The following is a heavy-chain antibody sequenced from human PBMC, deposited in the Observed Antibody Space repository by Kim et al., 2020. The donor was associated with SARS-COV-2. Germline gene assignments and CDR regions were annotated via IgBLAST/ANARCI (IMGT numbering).Heavy chain of an antibody. D-gene: IGHD5-18*01. J-gene: IGHJ4*02. V-gene: IGHV4-39*01. CDR1: GGSISSTTYY. CDR3: ARVGYRNGWSTYVEY. CDR2: IYYSGRT. Sequence: SETLSLTCTVSGGSISSTTYYWGWIRQPPGKGLEWIATIYYSGRTFYNPSLKSRVTISVDTSKDQFSLKLSSVTAADTAVYYCARVGYRNGWSTYVEYWGQGTLVSVAS.